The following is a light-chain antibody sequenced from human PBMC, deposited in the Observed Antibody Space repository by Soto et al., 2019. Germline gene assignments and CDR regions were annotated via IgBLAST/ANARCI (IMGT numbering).Light chain of an antibody. CDR2: HDT. CDR3: QAWDSSTVV. Sequence: SYELTQPPSVSVSPGQTASITCSGDKLGDRYAYWYQQKPGQSPVLVIYHDTKRPSGIPERFSGFNSGNTATLTISGTQAMDEADYYCQAWDSSTVVFGGGTQLTVL. J-gene: IGLJ2*01. V-gene: IGLV3-1*01. CDR1: KLGDRY.